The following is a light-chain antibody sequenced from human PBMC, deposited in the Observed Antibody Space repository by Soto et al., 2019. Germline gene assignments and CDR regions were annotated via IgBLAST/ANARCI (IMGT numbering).Light chain of an antibody. Sequence: QSALTQPPSASGSPGQSVTISCTGSNSDVDTYNYVSWYQQHPGKAPKLIIYEVTKRPSGVPDRFSGSRSANTASLTVSGLQAEDEADYFCSSYVGSNNLAFGGGTKLTVL. CDR3: SSYVGSNNLA. V-gene: IGLV2-8*01. CDR2: EVT. CDR1: NSDVDTYNY. J-gene: IGLJ2*01.